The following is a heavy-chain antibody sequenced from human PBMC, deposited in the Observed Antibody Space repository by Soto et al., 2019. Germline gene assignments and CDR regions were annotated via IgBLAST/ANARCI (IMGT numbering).Heavy chain of an antibody. D-gene: IGHD6-13*01. CDR2: ISSSSSYI. J-gene: IGHJ4*02. V-gene: IGHV3-21*01. Sequence: GGSLRLSCAASGFTFSSYSMNWVRQAPGKGLEWVSSISSSSSYIYYADSVKGRFTISRDNAKNSLYLQMNSLRAEDTAVYYCAREYEGGYSSSWFDYWGQGTLVTVSS. CDR3: AREYEGGYSSSWFDY. CDR1: GFTFSSYS.